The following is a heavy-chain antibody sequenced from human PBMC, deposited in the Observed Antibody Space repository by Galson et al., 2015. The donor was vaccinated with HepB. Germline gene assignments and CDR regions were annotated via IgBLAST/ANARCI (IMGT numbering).Heavy chain of an antibody. V-gene: IGHV3-30-3*01. D-gene: IGHD2-2*01. CDR3: ARGGGYCGSISCYGVDH. CDR2: ISYDGSNK. Sequence: SLRLSCAVSGFTFSTYAMHWVRQAPGKGLGWVAVISYDGSNKYNADSGKGRFTLSRDNSKNALYLQTNSLRTEDTAVYYCARGGGYCGSISCYGVDHWGQGTLVTVSS. CDR1: GFTFSTYA. J-gene: IGHJ4*02.